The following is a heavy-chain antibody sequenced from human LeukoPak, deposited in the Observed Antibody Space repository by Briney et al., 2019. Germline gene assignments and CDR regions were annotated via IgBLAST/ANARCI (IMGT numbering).Heavy chain of an antibody. CDR3: ARLASITIFGVAPFMDV. V-gene: IGHV4-39*01. CDR2: IYYSGST. Sequence: PSETLSLTCTVSGRSISSSSYYWGWIRQPPGKGLEWIGSIYYSGSTYYNPSLKSRVTISVDTSKNQFSMKLSSVTAADTAVYYCARLASITIFGVAPFMDVWGKGTTVTVSS. CDR1: GRSISSSSYY. J-gene: IGHJ6*03. D-gene: IGHD3-3*01.